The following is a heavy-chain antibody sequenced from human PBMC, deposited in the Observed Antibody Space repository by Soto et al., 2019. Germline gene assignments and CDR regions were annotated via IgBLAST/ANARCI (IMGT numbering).Heavy chain of an antibody. V-gene: IGHV1-18*01. CDR1: AYTFSSYV. J-gene: IGHJ6*02. Sequence: QVQLVQSGGVVKKPGASVKVSCKTSAYTFSSYVISWVRQAPGQGLEWMGWISAFNGKTDYAQKLQGRVTMTTDTSTSTAYMEVRSLRSDDTAVYYCARGRRYGMDVWGQGTTVTVSS. CDR3: ARGRRYGMDV. CDR2: ISAFNGKT.